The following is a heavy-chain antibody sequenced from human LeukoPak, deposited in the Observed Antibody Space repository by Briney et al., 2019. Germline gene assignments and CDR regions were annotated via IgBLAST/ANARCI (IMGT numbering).Heavy chain of an antibody. CDR2: IIPYFGTS. V-gene: IGHV1-69*13. CDR3: TRDAGDYGGSGSYPDY. Sequence: ASVKVSCKASGYTFTSYDISWVRQAPGQGLEWMGQIIPYFGTSNYAQNFQGRVTLTADEATNTAYMELNRLKSDDTAVYYCTRDAGDYGGSGSYPDYWGQGTLVTVSS. CDR1: GYTFTSYD. D-gene: IGHD3-10*01. J-gene: IGHJ4*02.